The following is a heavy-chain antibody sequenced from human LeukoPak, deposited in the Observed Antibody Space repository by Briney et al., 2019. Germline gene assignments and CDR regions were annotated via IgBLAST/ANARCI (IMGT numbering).Heavy chain of an antibody. CDR2: ISAYNGNT. Sequence: GASVKVSCKASGYTFTSYGISWVRQAPGQGLEWMGWISAYNGNTNYAQKLQGRVTMTTDTSTSTAYMELRSLRSDDTAVYYCARDPPYRSTSPYSDYWGQGTLVTVSS. D-gene: IGHD2-2*01. CDR3: ARDPPYRSTSPYSDY. V-gene: IGHV1-18*01. J-gene: IGHJ4*02. CDR1: GYTFTSYG.